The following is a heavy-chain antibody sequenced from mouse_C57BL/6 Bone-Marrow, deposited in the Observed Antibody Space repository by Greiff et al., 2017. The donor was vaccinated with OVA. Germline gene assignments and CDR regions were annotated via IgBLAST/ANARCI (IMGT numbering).Heavy chain of an antibody. D-gene: IGHD2-1*01. V-gene: IGHV14-3*01. CDR1: GFTINNTN. J-gene: IGHJ2*01. CDR3: DRGLWYPYYFDY. Sequence: VQLQQSVAELVRPGASVKLSCTASGFTINNTNMHWVKQRPEQGLEWIGRIDPAYGNTKYAPKFQGKATLTADTASNTAYLQLSSLTSEDTAIYDCDRGLWYPYYFDYWGQGTTLTVSS. CDR2: IDPAYGNT.